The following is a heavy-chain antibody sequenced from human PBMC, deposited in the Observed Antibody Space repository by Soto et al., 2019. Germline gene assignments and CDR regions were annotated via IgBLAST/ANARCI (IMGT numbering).Heavy chain of an antibody. Sequence: ASVKVSCKASGYTFTSYGISWVRQAPGQGLEWMGWISAYNVNTNYAQKLQGRVTMTTDTSTSTAYMEPRSLRSDDTAVYYCARGQPNYYDSSGYYSPYGMDVWGQGTTGTVSS. CDR3: ARGQPNYYDSSGYYSPYGMDV. J-gene: IGHJ6*02. D-gene: IGHD3-22*01. V-gene: IGHV1-18*01. CDR2: ISAYNVNT. CDR1: GYTFTSYG.